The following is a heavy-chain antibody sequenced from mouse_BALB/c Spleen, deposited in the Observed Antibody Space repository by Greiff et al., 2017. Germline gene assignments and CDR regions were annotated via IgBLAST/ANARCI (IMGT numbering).Heavy chain of an antibody. CDR1: GYTFTSYV. J-gene: IGHJ3*01. Sequence: EVQLQQSGPELVKPGASVTMSCKASGYTFTSYVMHWVKQKPGQGLEWIGYINPYNDGTKYNEKFKGKATLTSDKSSSTAYMELSSLTSEDSAVYYCAKPFFYGSRGDGFAYWGQGTLVTVSA. CDR2: INPYNDGT. D-gene: IGHD1-1*01. V-gene: IGHV1-14*01. CDR3: AKPFFYGSRGDGFAY.